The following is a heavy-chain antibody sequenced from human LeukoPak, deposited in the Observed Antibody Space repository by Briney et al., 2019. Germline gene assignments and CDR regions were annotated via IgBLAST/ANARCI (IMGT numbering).Heavy chain of an antibody. J-gene: IGHJ4*02. Sequence: TSETLSLTCTVSGGSISSNCWNWIRQPPGKGLEWLGYSCTSGSTNYNPSLMSRVTISVDTSKNQFSLKMISVTAADTAVYYCARHQHQLVTGYDYWGQGTLVTVSS. CDR2: SCTSGST. V-gene: IGHV4-4*09. CDR3: ARHQHQLVTGYDY. D-gene: IGHD6-13*01. CDR1: GGSISSNC.